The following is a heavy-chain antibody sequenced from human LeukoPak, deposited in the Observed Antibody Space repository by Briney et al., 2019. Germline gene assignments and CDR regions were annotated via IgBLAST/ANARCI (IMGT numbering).Heavy chain of an antibody. D-gene: IGHD2-2*01. CDR1: GFTFSDYY. CDR2: ISSSSSYT. V-gene: IGHV3-11*03. Sequence: GGSLRLSCAASGFTFSDYYMSWIRQVPGRGLEWVPYISSSSSYTNYADSVKGRFTISRDNAKNSLYLQMNSLRVEDTAVYYCASYAAGKGMDVWGQGTTVTVSS. CDR3: ASYAAGKGMDV. J-gene: IGHJ6*02.